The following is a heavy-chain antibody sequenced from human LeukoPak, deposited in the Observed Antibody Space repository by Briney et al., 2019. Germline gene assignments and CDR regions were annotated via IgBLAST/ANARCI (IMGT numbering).Heavy chain of an antibody. CDR3: AKDPRYSSSSNWFDP. CDR1: GFTFSSYA. Sequence: GGSLRLSCAASGFTFSSYAMSWVRQAPGKGVEWVSAISGSGGSTYYADSVKGRFTISRDNSKDTLYLQMNSLRAEDTAVYYCAKDPRYSSSSNWFDPWGQGTLVTVSS. CDR2: ISGSGGST. V-gene: IGHV3-23*01. J-gene: IGHJ5*02. D-gene: IGHD6-6*01.